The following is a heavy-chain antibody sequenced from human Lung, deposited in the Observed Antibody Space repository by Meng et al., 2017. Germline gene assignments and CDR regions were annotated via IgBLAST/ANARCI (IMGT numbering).Heavy chain of an antibody. Sequence: QLAQSAPMLVSPSGTLPLACAVSGDSTTRTQCWSWLRQTPGKGLEWIGEISHSGSTVYRPSLQGRVSISLDKSNNEFSLKLTSVTAADTAVYYCARETLRELGLFHYWGQGILVTVSS. CDR3: ARETLRELGLFHY. J-gene: IGHJ4*02. V-gene: IGHV4-4*02. CDR2: ISHSGST. D-gene: IGHD1-7*01. CDR1: GDSTTRTQC.